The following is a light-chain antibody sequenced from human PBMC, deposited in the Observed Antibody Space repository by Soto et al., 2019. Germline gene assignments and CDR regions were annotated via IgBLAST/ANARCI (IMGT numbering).Light chain of an antibody. CDR1: QSVSSN. J-gene: IGKJ1*01. CDR3: QQRSNWPPVT. Sequence: EIVMTQSPATLSVSPGERATLSCRSSQSVSSNLAWYQQKPGQAPRLLIYGASTRATGIPARFSGSGSGAEFTLTISGLEPEDFAVYYCQQRSNWPPVTFGQGTKVDI. CDR2: GAS. V-gene: IGKV3-15*01.